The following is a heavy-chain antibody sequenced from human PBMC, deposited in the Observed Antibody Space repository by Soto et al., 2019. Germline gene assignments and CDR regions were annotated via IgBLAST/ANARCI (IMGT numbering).Heavy chain of an antibody. CDR1: SGSISSSNW. J-gene: IGHJ6*03. CDR2: IHHSGRT. CDR3: ARDLEDVVVVAASRLIYYDMDV. Sequence: QVQLQESGPGLVKPSGTLSLTCAVSSGSISSSNWWSWVRQPPGKGLEWIGEIHHSGRTNYNPSLTTRITPSVDKTKNQVSPTLSSVTAADTAVYYCARDLEDVVVVAASRLIYYDMDVWGTGTTVTVSS. D-gene: IGHD2-15*01. V-gene: IGHV4-4*02.